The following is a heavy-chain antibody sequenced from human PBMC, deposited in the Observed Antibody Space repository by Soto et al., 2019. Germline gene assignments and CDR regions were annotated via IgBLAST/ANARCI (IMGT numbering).Heavy chain of an antibody. D-gene: IGHD5-12*01. CDR1: GFTFSTYG. J-gene: IGHJ6*02. V-gene: IGHV3-33*01. Sequence: QVQLVESGGGVVQPGRSLRLSCAASGFTFSTYGMNWVHQAPGKGLEWVAVIWYDGSNKYYGDSVKGRFTISRDNSKNTLDLQTNSLRDEDTAVYYCAREYAHSGSAAYYYYGMDVWGQRTMVTVSS. CDR3: AREYAHSGSAAYYYYGMDV. CDR2: IWYDGSNK.